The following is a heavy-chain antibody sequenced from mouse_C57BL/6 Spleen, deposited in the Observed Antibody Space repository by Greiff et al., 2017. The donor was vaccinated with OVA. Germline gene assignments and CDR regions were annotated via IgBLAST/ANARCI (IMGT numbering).Heavy chain of an antibody. Sequence: EVKLQESGGGLVKPGGSLKLSCAASGFTFSSYAMSWVRQTPEKRLEWVATISDGGSYTYYPDNVKGRFTISRDNAKNNLYLQMSHLKSEDTAMYYCARDPQLYYFDYWGQGTTLTVSS. V-gene: IGHV5-4*01. J-gene: IGHJ2*01. D-gene: IGHD3-1*01. CDR1: GFTFSSYA. CDR3: ARDPQLYYFDY. CDR2: ISDGGSYT.